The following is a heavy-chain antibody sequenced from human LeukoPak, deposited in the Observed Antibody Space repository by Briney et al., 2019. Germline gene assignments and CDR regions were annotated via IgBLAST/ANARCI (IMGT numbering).Heavy chain of an antibody. CDR3: ASGDYGQRIQPFDY. J-gene: IGHJ4*02. CDR2: MSSGVNT. Sequence: GGSLRLSCAASGFIVTSNYMSWVRQAPGKGLEWVSVMSSGVNTYYADSVKGRFAISRDNSKNTLYLQMNSLRAEDTAVYYCASGDYGQRIQPFDYWGQGTLVTVSS. CDR1: GFIVTSNY. D-gene: IGHD4-17*01. V-gene: IGHV3-53*01.